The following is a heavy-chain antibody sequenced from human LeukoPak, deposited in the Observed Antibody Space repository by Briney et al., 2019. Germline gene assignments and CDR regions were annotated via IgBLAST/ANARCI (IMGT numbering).Heavy chain of an antibody. V-gene: IGHV4-34*01. CDR2: INHSGST. J-gene: IGHJ3*02. Sequence: SETLSLTYAVYGGSFSGHYWGWIRQPPGKGLEWIGEINHSGSTNYNPSLKSRVTISVDTSKNQFSLKLSSVTAADTAVYYCARQRRSLRAFDIWGQGTMVTVSS. CDR3: ARQRRSLRAFDI. CDR1: GGSFSGHY. D-gene: IGHD3-10*01.